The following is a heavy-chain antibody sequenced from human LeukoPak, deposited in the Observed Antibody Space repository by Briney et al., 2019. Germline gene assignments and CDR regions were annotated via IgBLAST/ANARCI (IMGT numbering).Heavy chain of an antibody. V-gene: IGHV3-7*01. D-gene: IGHD4-17*01. J-gene: IGHJ4*02. CDR2: IKQDGSEK. Sequence: GGSLRLSCAASGFSFSSYWMSWVRQAPGKGLEWVANIKQDGSEKYYVDSVKGRFTISRDNAKNSLYLQMNSLRAEDTAVYYCARGYGDYYFDYWGQGTLVTVSS. CDR3: ARGYGDYYFDY. CDR1: GFSFSSYW.